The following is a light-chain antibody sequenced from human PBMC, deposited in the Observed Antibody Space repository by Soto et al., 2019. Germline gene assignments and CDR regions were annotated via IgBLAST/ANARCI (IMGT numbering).Light chain of an antibody. CDR3: AAWDDSLTGRV. Sequence: QAVVTQPPSASGTPRQRVTISCSGSSSNIGSNTVNWYQQLPGTAPKLLIYSNNQRPSGVPDRFSGSKSGTSASLAISGLQSEDEADYYCAAWDDSLTGRVFGGGTKLTVL. J-gene: IGLJ3*02. CDR2: SNN. CDR1: SSNIGSNT. V-gene: IGLV1-44*01.